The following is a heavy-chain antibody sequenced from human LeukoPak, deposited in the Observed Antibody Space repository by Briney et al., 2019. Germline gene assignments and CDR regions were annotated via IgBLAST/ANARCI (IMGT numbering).Heavy chain of an antibody. Sequence: PGGSLRLSCAASGFTFSSYSMSWVRQAPGKGLEWVSYISSRSNHIHYADSVKGRFTISRDNAKNSLHLQMNSLRAEDTAVYYCARSPLVDIVLVVRAYFDSWGQGTLVTVSS. CDR2: ISSRSNHI. V-gene: IGHV3-21*01. CDR3: ARSPLVDIVLVVRAYFDS. D-gene: IGHD2-8*02. J-gene: IGHJ4*02. CDR1: GFTFSSYS.